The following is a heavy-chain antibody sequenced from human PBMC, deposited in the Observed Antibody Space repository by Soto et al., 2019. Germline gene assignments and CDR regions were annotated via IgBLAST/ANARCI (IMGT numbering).Heavy chain of an antibody. D-gene: IGHD1-26*01. CDR1: GGSISSDY. V-gene: IGHV4-59*08. CDR3: ARRNSGTYSYYFDY. Sequence: SETLSLTCTVSGGSISSDYWSWIRQPPGKGLEWIGYIYYSGTNYNPSLKSRVTISVDTSKNQFSLKLSSVTAADTAIYYCARRNSGTYSYYFDYWGQGTQVTVSS. J-gene: IGHJ4*02. CDR2: IYYSGT.